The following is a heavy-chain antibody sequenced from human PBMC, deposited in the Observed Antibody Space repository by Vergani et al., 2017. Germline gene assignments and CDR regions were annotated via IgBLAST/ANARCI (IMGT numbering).Heavy chain of an antibody. Sequence: QVQLQQWGAGLLKPSETLSLTCAVYGGSFSGYYWSWIRQPPGKGLEWIGEINHSGSTNYNPSLKSRVTISVDTSKNQFSLKLSSVTAADTAVYYCARVHTLRAFDIWGQGTMVTVSS. V-gene: IGHV4-34*01. CDR2: INHSGST. CDR1: GGSFSGYY. CDR3: ARVHTLRAFDI. J-gene: IGHJ3*02. D-gene: IGHD3-10*01.